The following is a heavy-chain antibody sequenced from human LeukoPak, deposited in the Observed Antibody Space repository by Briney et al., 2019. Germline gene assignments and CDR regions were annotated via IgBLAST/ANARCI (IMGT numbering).Heavy chain of an antibody. J-gene: IGHJ6*02. CDR2: IIPIFGTA. CDR3: AGDGFGEFLPPVYYYYGMDV. V-gene: IGHV1-69*13. Sequence: SVKVSFKASGGTFSSYAISWVRQAAGQGLEWMGGIIPIFGTANYAQKFQGRVTITADESTSTAYMELSSLRSEDTAVYYCAGDGFGEFLPPVYYYYGMDVWGQGTTVTVSS. CDR1: GGTFSSYA. D-gene: IGHD3-10*01.